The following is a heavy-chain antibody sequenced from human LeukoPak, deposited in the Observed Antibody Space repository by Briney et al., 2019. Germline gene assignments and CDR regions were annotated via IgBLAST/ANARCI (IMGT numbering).Heavy chain of an antibody. Sequence: PGGSLRLSCAASGFTFSSYAMQWVRQAPGKGLEWVALISYDGTNKYYADSVKGRLTISRDNSKNTLYLQMNSLRAEDTAVYYCAREVSGSPYNWGQGTLVTVSS. V-gene: IGHV3-30-3*01. CDR2: ISYDGTNK. J-gene: IGHJ4*02. CDR3: AREVSGSPYN. CDR1: GFTFSSYA. D-gene: IGHD3-10*01.